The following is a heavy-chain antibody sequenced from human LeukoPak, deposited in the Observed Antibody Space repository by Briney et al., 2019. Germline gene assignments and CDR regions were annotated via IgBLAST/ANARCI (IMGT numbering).Heavy chain of an antibody. J-gene: IGHJ4*02. V-gene: IGHV4-39*07. Sequence: NSSETLSLTCTVSGGSINSGANYWAWISQPPGKGLEWIGTIYYSGSTYYNPSLNSRVTMSLDTSKNQFSLKLSSVTAADTAVYYCARGSGGHSSGWYEYWGQGTLVTVSS. CDR1: GGSINSGANY. CDR2: IYYSGST. D-gene: IGHD6-19*01. CDR3: ARGSGGHSSGWYEY.